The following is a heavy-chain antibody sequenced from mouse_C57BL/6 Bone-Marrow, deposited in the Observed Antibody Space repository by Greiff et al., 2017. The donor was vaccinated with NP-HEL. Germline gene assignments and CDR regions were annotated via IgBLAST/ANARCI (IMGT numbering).Heavy chain of an antibody. D-gene: IGHD2-4*01. CDR3: AREGLRPDYAMDY. J-gene: IGHJ4*01. V-gene: IGHV7-1*01. CDR2: SRNKANDYTT. Sequence: EVQVVESGGGLVQSGRSLRLSCATSGFTFSDFYMEWVRQAPGKGLEWIAASRNKANDYTTEYSASVKGRFIVSRDTSQSILYLQMNALRAEDTAIYYCAREGLRPDYAMDYWGQGTSVTVSS. CDR1: GFTFSDFY.